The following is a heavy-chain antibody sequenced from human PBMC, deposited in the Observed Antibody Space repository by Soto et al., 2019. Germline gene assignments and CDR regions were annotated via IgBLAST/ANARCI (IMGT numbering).Heavy chain of an antibody. CDR1: GFTFSSYW. CDR3: ARVIVVLGGATEVSAY. Sequence: EVQLVESGGGLVQPGGSLRLSCAASGFTFSSYWMSWVRQAPGKGPQWVANIKGDGSATFYPDSVKGRFTISRDNAQNFLYLQMNSMSAEDMAVYYCARVIVVLGGATEVSAYWGQGTLVTVSS. D-gene: IGHD2-2*01. CDR2: IKGDGSAT. V-gene: IGHV3-7*01. J-gene: IGHJ4*02.